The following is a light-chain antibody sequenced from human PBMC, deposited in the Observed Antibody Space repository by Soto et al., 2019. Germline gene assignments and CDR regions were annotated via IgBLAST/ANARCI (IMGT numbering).Light chain of an antibody. CDR1: QSISSY. CDR2: AAS. J-gene: IGKJ1*01. Sequence: DIQMTQSPSSLSASVGDRVTITCRASQSISSYLNWYQQKPGKAPKLLIYAASNLQSGVPSRFGGSGSGTDFTPTISSLQPEDFATYYCQQSYSTPPTFGQGTKVEIK. V-gene: IGKV1-39*01. CDR3: QQSYSTPPT.